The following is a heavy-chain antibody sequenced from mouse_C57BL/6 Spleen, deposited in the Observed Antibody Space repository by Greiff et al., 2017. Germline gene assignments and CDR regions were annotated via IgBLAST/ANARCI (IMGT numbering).Heavy chain of an antibody. V-gene: IGHV1-80*01. Sequence: QVQLQQSGAELVKPGASVKISCKASGYAFSSYWMNWVKQRPGKGLEWIGQIYPGDGDTNYNGKFKGKATLTADKSSSTAYMQLSSLTSEDSAVYFCARWDYGTHYYAMDYWGQGTSVTVSS. D-gene: IGHD1-1*01. CDR1: GYAFSSYW. J-gene: IGHJ4*01. CDR2: IYPGDGDT. CDR3: ARWDYGTHYYAMDY.